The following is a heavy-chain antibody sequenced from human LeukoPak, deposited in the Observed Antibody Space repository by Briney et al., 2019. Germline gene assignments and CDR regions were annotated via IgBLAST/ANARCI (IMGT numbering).Heavy chain of an antibody. CDR1: GGSFSGYY. CDR3: ARFSYGDYYFDY. V-gene: IGHV4-34*01. Sequence: SETLSLTCAVYGGSFSGYYWSWIRQPPGKGLEWIGEINHSGSTIYNPSLKSRVTISVDTSKNQFSLKLSSVTAADTAVYYCARFSYGDYYFDYWGQGTLVTVSS. J-gene: IGHJ4*02. D-gene: IGHD4-17*01. CDR2: INHSGST.